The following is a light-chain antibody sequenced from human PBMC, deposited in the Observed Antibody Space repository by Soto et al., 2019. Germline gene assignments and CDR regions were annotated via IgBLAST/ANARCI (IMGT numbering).Light chain of an antibody. V-gene: IGLV1-40*01. CDR3: QSYDSSLSARV. CDR2: GDT. CDR1: SSNIGAGYA. Sequence: QSVLTQPPSVSAAPGQRVTISCTGSSSNIGAGYAVHWYQQLPGTAPKLLIYGDTNRPSGVPDRFSGSKSGTSASLAITGLRAEDEADYYCQSYDSSLSARVFGGGTKLTVL. J-gene: IGLJ3*02.